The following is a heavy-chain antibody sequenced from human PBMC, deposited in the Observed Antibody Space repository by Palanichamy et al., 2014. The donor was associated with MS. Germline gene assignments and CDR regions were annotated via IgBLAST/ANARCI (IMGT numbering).Heavy chain of an antibody. V-gene: IGHV3-30*18. D-gene: IGHD3-10*01. CDR2: ISYDGSNK. J-gene: IGHJ4*02. Sequence: QVQLVESGGGVVQPGRSLRLSCAASGFTFSSYGMHWVRQAPGKGLEWVAVISYDGSNKYYADSVKGRFTISRDNSKNTLYLQMNSLRAEDTAVYYCAKDYWGSGSYYNPDFDDWGQGTLVTVSS. CDR3: AKDYWGSGSYYNPDFDD. CDR1: GFTFSSYG.